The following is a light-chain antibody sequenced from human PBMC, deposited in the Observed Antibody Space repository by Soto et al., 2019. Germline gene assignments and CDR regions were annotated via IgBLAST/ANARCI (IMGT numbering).Light chain of an antibody. CDR1: QTIDSH. Sequence: IQMTQSPSSLFASVGDRVTITCRTSQTIDSHLSWYQQKPGKAPKLLIYDASNLQSGVPSTFSGGGSGTVFTLTIASLQPEDFATYFCHQTYSIPNTFGQGTKLEIK. J-gene: IGKJ2*01. CDR3: HQTYSIPNT. CDR2: DAS. V-gene: IGKV1-39*01.